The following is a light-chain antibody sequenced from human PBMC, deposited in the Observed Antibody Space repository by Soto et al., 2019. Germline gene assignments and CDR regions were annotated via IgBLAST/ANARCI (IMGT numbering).Light chain of an antibody. CDR3: QQYNNWPAYT. Sequence: EMVMTQSPATLSVSPGERATRSCRASQSVSSNLAWYQQKPGQAPRLLIYDASTRATGVPARFSGSGSGTEFTLTISSLQSEDFAVYYCQQYNNWPAYTFGQGSKLEIQ. V-gene: IGKV3-15*01. J-gene: IGKJ2*01. CDR1: QSVSSN. CDR2: DAS.